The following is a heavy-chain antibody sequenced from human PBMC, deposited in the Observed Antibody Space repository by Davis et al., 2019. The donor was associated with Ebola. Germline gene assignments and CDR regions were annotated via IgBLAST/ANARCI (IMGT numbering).Heavy chain of an antibody. D-gene: IGHD2-2*01. V-gene: IGHV3-48*03. J-gene: IGHJ4*02. Sequence: PGGSLRLSCAASGFTFSSYEMNWVRQAPGKGLEWVSYISSSGSTIYYADSVKGRFTISRDNAKNSLYLDMDSLRVEDTAFYYCARLLVVPAGINPDWGQGTLVTVSS. CDR1: GFTFSSYE. CDR2: ISSSGSTI. CDR3: ARLLVVPAGINPD.